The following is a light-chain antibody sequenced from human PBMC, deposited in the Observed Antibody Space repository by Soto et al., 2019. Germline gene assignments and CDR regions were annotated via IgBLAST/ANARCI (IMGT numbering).Light chain of an antibody. CDR2: DVT. Sequence: QSVLTQPASVSGSPGQSITISCTGTSSDVGGYNYVSWYQQHPDKAPKLMIYDVTIRPPGVSNRFSGSKSGNTASLTISGLQAEGEAEYYCSSCTSSTTYVFGTGTKLTVL. V-gene: IGLV2-14*01. CDR3: SSCTSSTTYV. J-gene: IGLJ1*01. CDR1: SSDVGGYNY.